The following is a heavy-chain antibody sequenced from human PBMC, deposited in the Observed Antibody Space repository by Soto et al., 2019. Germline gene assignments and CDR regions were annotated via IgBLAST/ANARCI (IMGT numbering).Heavy chain of an antibody. J-gene: IGHJ5*02. Sequence: SETLSLTCSVSGGSVNSGGYSWSWIRQPPGKGLEWIGFISPSGSPAYNPSLRSRVTISVDRSNNQISLELSSVTAADTAVYFCTRGVLAWGPGTLVTVSS. CDR3: TRGVLA. CDR1: GGSVNSGGYS. CDR2: ISPSGSP. D-gene: IGHD2-8*01. V-gene: IGHV4-30-2*01.